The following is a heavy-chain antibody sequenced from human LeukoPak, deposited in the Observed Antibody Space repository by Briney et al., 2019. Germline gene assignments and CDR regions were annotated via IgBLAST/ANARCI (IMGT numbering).Heavy chain of an antibody. CDR3: ARDVVRRPAWGFDI. CDR2: INPSGGST. Sequence: ASVKVSCKSSGYTFTSHYMHWVRQAPGQGLEWMGIINPSGGSTSYAQKFQGRVTMTRDTSTSTVYMELRSLRSEDTAVYYCARDVVRRPAWGFDIWGQGTMVTVSS. D-gene: IGHD7-27*01. V-gene: IGHV1-46*01. CDR1: GYTFTSHY. J-gene: IGHJ3*02.